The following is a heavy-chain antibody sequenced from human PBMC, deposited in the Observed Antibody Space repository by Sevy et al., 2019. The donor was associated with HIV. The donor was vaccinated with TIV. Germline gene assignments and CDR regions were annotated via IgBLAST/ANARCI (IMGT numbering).Heavy chain of an antibody. Sequence: ASVKVSCKASGFTFTSYGISWVRQAPGQGLEWMGWISAYNGNTNYAQKLQGRVTMTTDTSTSTAYMELRSLRSDDTAVYYCARERDWYDSSGYDAFDIWGQGTMVTVSS. J-gene: IGHJ3*02. D-gene: IGHD3-22*01. CDR2: ISAYNGNT. CDR1: GFTFTSYG. CDR3: ARERDWYDSSGYDAFDI. V-gene: IGHV1-18*01.